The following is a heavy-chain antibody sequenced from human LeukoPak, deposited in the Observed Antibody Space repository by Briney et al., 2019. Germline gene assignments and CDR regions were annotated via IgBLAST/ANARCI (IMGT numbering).Heavy chain of an antibody. V-gene: IGHV1-2*06. CDR3: AREYSSGWYAEHFQH. CDR2: INPNSGGT. J-gene: IGHJ1*01. CDR1: GYTFTSYG. D-gene: IGHD6-19*01. Sequence: ASVKVSCKASGYTFTSYGISWVRQAPGQGLEWMGRINPNSGGTNYAQKFQGRVTMTRDTSISTAYMELSSLRSDDTAVYYCAREYSSGWYAEHFQHWGQGTLVTVSS.